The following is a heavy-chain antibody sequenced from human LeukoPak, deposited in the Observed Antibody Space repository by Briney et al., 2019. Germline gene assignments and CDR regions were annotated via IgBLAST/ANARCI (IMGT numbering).Heavy chain of an antibody. J-gene: IGHJ6*02. D-gene: IGHD2-15*01. CDR2: ISYDGSNK. CDR1: GFTFSSYA. Sequence: GSLRLSCAASGFTFSSYAMHWVRQAPGKGLEWVAVISYDGSNKYYADSVKGRFTISRDNSKNTLYLQMNSLRAEDTAVYYCARDASYCSGGSCYDNYYYYGMDVWGQGTTVTVSS. CDR3: ARDASYCSGGSCYDNYYYYGMDV. V-gene: IGHV3-30-3*01.